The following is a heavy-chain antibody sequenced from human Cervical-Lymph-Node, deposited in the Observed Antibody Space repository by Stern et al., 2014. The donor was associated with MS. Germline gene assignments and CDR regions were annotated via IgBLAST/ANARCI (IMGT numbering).Heavy chain of an antibody. Sequence: VQLVESGAEVKKPGASVKVSCKASGYTFTTFDINWVRQASGQGLEWMGWMNPKSGDKGFAQKFQGRVAMTMNTSISTAYMELKDTAVYYCARGRIQYYDNSAYYAWFDYWGQGTQVTVSS. CDR2: MNPKSGDK. D-gene: IGHD3-22*01. J-gene: IGHJ4*02. CDR1: GYTFTTFD. CDR3: ARGRIQYYDNSAYYAWFDY. V-gene: IGHV1-8*01.